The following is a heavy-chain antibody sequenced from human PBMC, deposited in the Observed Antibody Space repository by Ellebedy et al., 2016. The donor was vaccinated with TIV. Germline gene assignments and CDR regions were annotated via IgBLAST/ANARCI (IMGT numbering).Heavy chain of an antibody. Sequence: GESLKISXAASGFTFNSFAMSWVRQAPGRGLEWVSGISDSFSTYYADSVRGRFTISRDNSKNTLHLQMNSLRAKDTAVYYCAKGEALVWFGEHYYFDYWGLGTRVTVSS. D-gene: IGHD3-10*01. CDR1: GFTFNSFA. J-gene: IGHJ4*02. CDR3: AKGEALVWFGEHYYFDY. CDR2: ISDSFST. V-gene: IGHV3-23*01.